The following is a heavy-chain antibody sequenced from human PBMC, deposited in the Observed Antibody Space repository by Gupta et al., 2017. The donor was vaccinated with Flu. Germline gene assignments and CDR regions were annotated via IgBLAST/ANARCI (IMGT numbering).Heavy chain of an antibody. Sequence: APGKGLEWVGFIRSKTYGGTTEYAASVKGRFTISRDDSKSIAYLQMNSLKTEDTAVYYCSRPYTIFGVVIAANWGQGTLVTVPS. V-gene: IGHV3-49*02. CDR3: SRPYTIFGVVIAAN. CDR2: IRSKTYGGTT. D-gene: IGHD3-3*01. J-gene: IGHJ4*02.